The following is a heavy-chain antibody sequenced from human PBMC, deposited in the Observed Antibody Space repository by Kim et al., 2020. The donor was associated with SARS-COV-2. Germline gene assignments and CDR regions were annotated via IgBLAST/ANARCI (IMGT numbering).Heavy chain of an antibody. CDR3: ARTPAVAGMIPYFDY. CDR1: GYTFTSYG. D-gene: IGHD6-19*01. J-gene: IGHJ4*02. CDR2: ISAYNGNT. V-gene: IGHV1-18*01. Sequence: ASVKVSCKASGYTFTSYGISWVRQAPGQGLEWMGWISAYNGNTNYAQKLQGRVTMTTDTSTSTAYMELRSLRSDDTAVYYCARTPAVAGMIPYFDYWGQGTLVTVSS.